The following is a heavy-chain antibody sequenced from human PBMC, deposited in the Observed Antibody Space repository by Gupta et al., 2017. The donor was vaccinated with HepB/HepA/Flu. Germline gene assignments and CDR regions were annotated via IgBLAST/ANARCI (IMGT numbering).Heavy chain of an antibody. D-gene: IGHD6-19*01. CDR1: GFTFGDYA. V-gene: IGHV3-9*01. J-gene: IGHJ4*02. CDR2: ISWNSGSI. Sequence: EVQLVESGGGLVQPGGSLRLSCAASGFTFGDYAMPWVRQATGRGLEWVSGISWNSGSIGYADSVKGRFTISRDNAKNSLYLQMNSLRAEDTALYYCAKDMISSGWYRGIDYWGQGTLVTVSS. CDR3: AKDMISSGWYRGIDY.